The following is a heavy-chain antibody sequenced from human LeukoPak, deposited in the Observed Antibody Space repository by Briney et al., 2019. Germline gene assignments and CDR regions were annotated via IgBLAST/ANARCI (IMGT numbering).Heavy chain of an antibody. Sequence: PGGSLRFSCAASGFTFNTYAVNWVRQAPGKGLEWVSAISGNGDITYYADSVRGRFTISRDNSKNTLYLQMNSLRAEDTAVYYCARVKRDCSGGSCYSYDYWGQGTLVTVSS. D-gene: IGHD2-15*01. CDR3: ARVKRDCSGGSCYSYDY. CDR1: GFTFNTYA. J-gene: IGHJ4*02. V-gene: IGHV3-23*01. CDR2: ISGNGDIT.